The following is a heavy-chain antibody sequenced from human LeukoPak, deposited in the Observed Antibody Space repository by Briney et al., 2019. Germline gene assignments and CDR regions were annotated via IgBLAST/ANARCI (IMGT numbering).Heavy chain of an antibody. D-gene: IGHD3-9*01. J-gene: IGHJ4*02. V-gene: IGHV4-34*01. Sequence: SETLSLTCAVYGGSFSGYYWSWIRQPPGKGLEWIGEINHSGSTNYNPSLKSRVTISVDTSKNQFSLKLSSVAAADTAVYYCARGRRWLLSFDYWGQGTLSPSPQ. CDR1: GGSFSGYY. CDR3: ARGRRWLLSFDY. CDR2: INHSGST.